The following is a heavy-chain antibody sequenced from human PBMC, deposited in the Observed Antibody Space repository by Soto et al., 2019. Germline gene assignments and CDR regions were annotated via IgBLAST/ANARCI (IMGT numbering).Heavy chain of an antibody. CDR3: ARDFMTMIEVGPFDY. Sequence: EVQLVESGGGLVQPGGSLRLSCAASGFTFSSYWMSWVRQAPGKGLEWVANIKQDGSEKYYVDSVKGRFTISRDNAKNSLDLQMNSLRAEDTAVYYCARDFMTMIEVGPFDYWGQGTLVTVSS. D-gene: IGHD3-22*01. CDR1: GFTFSSYW. J-gene: IGHJ4*02. CDR2: IKQDGSEK. V-gene: IGHV3-7*05.